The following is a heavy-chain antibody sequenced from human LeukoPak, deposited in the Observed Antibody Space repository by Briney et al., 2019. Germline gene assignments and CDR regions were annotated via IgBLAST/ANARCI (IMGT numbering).Heavy chain of an antibody. Sequence: SETLSLTCTVSGGSISSYYWSWIRQPPGKGLEWIGYIYYSGSTNYNPSLKSRVTISVDTSKNQFSLKLSSVTAADTAVYYCARAHSIAVAADTLDYWGQGALVTVSS. V-gene: IGHV4-59*01. J-gene: IGHJ4*02. CDR3: ARAHSIAVAADTLDY. D-gene: IGHD6-19*01. CDR2: IYYSGST. CDR1: GGSISSYY.